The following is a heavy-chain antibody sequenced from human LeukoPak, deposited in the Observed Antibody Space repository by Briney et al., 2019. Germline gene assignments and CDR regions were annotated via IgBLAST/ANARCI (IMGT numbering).Heavy chain of an antibody. Sequence: SETLSLTCTVSGGSISSYYWSWIRQPPGKGLEWIGYIYYSGSTNYNPSLKSRVTISVDTSKNQFSLKLSSVTAADTAVYYCARDTYYYGSGSYTRNYYMDVWGKGTTVTVSS. D-gene: IGHD3-10*01. CDR2: IYYSGST. CDR1: GGSISSYY. CDR3: ARDTYYYGSGSYTRNYYMDV. V-gene: IGHV4-59*01. J-gene: IGHJ6*03.